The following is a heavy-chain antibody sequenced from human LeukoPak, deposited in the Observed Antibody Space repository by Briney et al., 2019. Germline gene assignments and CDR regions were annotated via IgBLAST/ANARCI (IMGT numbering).Heavy chain of an antibody. J-gene: IGHJ4*02. CDR3: AARSPLGSDF. V-gene: IGHV3-23*01. CDR1: GFTFRNFA. CDR2: ISGSGGGA. Sequence: PGGSLRLSCTASGFTFRNFAMTWVGQASGKGLEWISGISGSGGGANYADSVKGRFTISRDNSKNTLYLQMNTLRPEDTAVYYCAARSPLGSDFWGPGTLVTVSS.